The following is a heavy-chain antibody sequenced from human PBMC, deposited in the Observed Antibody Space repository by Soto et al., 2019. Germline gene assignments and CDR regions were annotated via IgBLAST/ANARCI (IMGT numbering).Heavy chain of an antibody. CDR2: INPSGATT. J-gene: IGHJ6*02. V-gene: IGHV1-46*01. CDR3: ARSHGSSSLVYGMDV. D-gene: IGHD6-6*01. Sequence: QVQLVQSGAEVKKPGASVKVSCKASGYTFSSYYLHWVRQAPGQGLEWMGIINPSGATTSYPQKFQGRVTMTRDTSTSTVYMELSSLRSEDTAVYYCARSHGSSSLVYGMDVWGQGTTVTVSS. CDR1: GYTFSSYY.